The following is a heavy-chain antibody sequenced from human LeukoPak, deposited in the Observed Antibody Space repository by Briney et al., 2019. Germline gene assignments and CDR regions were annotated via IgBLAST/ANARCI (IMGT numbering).Heavy chain of an antibody. CDR2: IYPGDSDT. V-gene: IGHV5-51*01. Sequence: GESLKISCKGSGYSFTSYWIGWVRQMPGKGLEWRGIIYPGDSDTRYSPSFQGQVTISADKSISTAYLQWSSLKASDSAMYYCARYGYSSGWYFDYWGQGTLVTVSS. CDR3: ARYGYSSGWYFDY. D-gene: IGHD6-19*01. J-gene: IGHJ4*02. CDR1: GYSFTSYW.